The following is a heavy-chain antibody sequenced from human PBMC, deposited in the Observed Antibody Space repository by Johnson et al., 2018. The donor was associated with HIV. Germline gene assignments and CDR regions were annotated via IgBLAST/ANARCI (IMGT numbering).Heavy chain of an antibody. J-gene: IGHJ3*02. CDR3: ARDGRGLDAFDI. D-gene: IGHD3/OR15-3a*01. Sequence: QEQLVESGGGLVKPGGSLRLSCAASEFILSDYYMSWVRQAPEKGLEWISYISGSGSTIYYADSVKGRFTIYRDTAKNSLYLQMNSLRDVDTAVYYCARDGRGLDAFDIWGQGTMVTVSS. V-gene: IGHV3-11*04. CDR2: ISGSGSTI. CDR1: EFILSDYY.